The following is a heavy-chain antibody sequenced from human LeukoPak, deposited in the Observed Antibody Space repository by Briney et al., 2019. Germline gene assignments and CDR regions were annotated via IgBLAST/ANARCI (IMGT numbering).Heavy chain of an antibody. CDR2: IYYSGST. D-gene: IGHD6-19*01. J-gene: IGHJ4*02. Sequence: PSETLSLTCTVSGGSIRSYYWSWIRQPPGKGLEWIGYIYYSGSTNYNPSLKSRVAISVDTSKNQFSLKLNSVTAADTAVYYCARFRIEVAGKRYFDYWGQGTLVTVSS. CDR3: ARFRIEVAGKRYFDY. V-gene: IGHV4-59*01. CDR1: GGSIRSYY.